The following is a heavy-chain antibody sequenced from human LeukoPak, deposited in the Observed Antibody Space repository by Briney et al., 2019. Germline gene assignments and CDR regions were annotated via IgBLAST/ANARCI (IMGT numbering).Heavy chain of an antibody. CDR2: IGSGGDT. D-gene: IGHD6-19*01. Sequence: GGSLRLSCAGSGFSFSTYDMLWVRQAPGKGLEWVSAIGSGGDTYYVGSVKGRFTISRESANNSFYLQMNSLNAGDTAVYFCARAVAGTDEIDSWGQGTLVTVSS. V-gene: IGHV3-13*01. CDR3: ARAVAGTDEIDS. J-gene: IGHJ4*02. CDR1: GFSFSTYD.